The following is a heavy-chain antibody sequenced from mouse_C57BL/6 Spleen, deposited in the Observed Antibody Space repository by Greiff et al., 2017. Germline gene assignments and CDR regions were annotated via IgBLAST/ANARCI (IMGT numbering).Heavy chain of an antibody. CDR2: ISNGGGST. D-gene: IGHD4-1*01. CDR1: GFTFSDYY. V-gene: IGHV5-12*01. Sequence: EVQLVESGGGLVQPGGSLKLSCAASGFTFSDYYMYWVRQTPEKRLEWVAYISNGGGSTYYPDTVKGRFTISSDNAKNTLYLQMSRLKSEDTAMYYCARGDNWACYAMDYWGQGTSVTVSS. CDR3: ARGDNWACYAMDY. J-gene: IGHJ4*01.